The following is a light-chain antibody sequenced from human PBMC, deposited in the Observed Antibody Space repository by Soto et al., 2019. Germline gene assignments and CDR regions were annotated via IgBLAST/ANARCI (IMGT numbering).Light chain of an antibody. V-gene: IGKV1-5*01. Sequence: DIQVTQSPSTLSASVGDRVTITCRASQSLNSWLAWYQQKPGKAPRLLIYDVYNLESGVPSRFSGSGSGTEFTLTISSLQPDDFATYYCQQYLSHPSCTFGQGTKVEIE. CDR2: DVY. CDR3: QQYLSHPSCT. J-gene: IGKJ2*02. CDR1: QSLNSW.